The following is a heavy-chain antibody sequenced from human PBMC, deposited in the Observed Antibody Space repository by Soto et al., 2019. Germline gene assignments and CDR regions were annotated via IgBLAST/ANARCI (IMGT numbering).Heavy chain of an antibody. V-gene: IGHV3-30*18. CDR3: AKEAPDYYGLGSYRYFDY. Sequence: PGGSLRLSCAASGFTFSSYGMHWVRQAPGKGLEWVAVISYDGSNKYYADSVKGRFTISRDNSKNTLYLQMNSLRAEDTAVYYCAKEAPDYYGLGSYRYFDYWGQGTLVTVSS. J-gene: IGHJ4*02. D-gene: IGHD3-10*01. CDR2: ISYDGSNK. CDR1: GFTFSSYG.